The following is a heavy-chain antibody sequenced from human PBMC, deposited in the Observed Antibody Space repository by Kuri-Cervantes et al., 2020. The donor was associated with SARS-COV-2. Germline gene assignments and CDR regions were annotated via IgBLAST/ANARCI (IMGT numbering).Heavy chain of an antibody. Sequence: GGSLRLSCTVSGFTFNSYPMHWVRQAPGKGLEWLTIIWIGAINKYYADSVKGQFTISRDNAKNSLFLQMKSLRVDDTAVYYCARGGVADHWGQGTLVTVSS. CDR3: ARGGVADH. V-gene: IGHV3-33*08. CDR1: GFTFNSYP. CDR2: IWIGAINK. D-gene: IGHD2-15*01. J-gene: IGHJ4*02.